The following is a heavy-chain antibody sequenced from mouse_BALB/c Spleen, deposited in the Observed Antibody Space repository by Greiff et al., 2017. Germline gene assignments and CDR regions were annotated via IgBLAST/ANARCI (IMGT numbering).Heavy chain of an antibody. CDR2: IDPENGDT. Sequence: VQLQQSGAELVRSGASVKLSCTASGFNIKDYYLHWVKQRPEQGLEWIGWIDPENGDTEYAPKFQGKATMTADTSSNTAYLQLSSLTSEDTAVYYCNAFYGSSYGDYWGQGTSVTVSS. V-gene: IGHV14-4*02. J-gene: IGHJ4*01. D-gene: IGHD1-1*01. CDR3: NAFYGSSYGDY. CDR1: GFNIKDYY.